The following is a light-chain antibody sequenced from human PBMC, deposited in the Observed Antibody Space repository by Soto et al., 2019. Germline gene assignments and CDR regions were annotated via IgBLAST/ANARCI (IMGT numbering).Light chain of an antibody. CDR2: DAS. J-gene: IGKJ4*01. Sequence: AIQLTQSPSSLSVSFGDSVTITCRASQGISSALAWYQQKPRKAPKLLINDASSLERGVPPRFRGSGSGTEFTPTISSLQPDDFATYYCQQYNTYSLLTFGGGTKVDIK. CDR1: QGISSA. CDR3: QQYNTYSLLT. V-gene: IGKV1-13*02.